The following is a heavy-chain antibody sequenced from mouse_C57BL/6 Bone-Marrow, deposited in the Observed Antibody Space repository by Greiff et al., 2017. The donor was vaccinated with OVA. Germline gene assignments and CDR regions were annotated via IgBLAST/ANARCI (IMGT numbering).Heavy chain of an antibody. V-gene: IGHV2-9-1*01. CDR2: IWTGGGT. CDR3: ARIFYYYGSSYVGWYFDV. CDR1: GFSLTSYA. J-gene: IGHJ1*03. Sequence: QVQLKESGPGLVAPSQSLSITCTVSGFSLTSYAISWVRQPPGKGLEWLGVIWTGGGTNYNSALKSRLSISKDNSKSQVFLKMNSLQTDDTARYYCARIFYYYGSSYVGWYFDVWGTGTTVTVSS. D-gene: IGHD1-1*01.